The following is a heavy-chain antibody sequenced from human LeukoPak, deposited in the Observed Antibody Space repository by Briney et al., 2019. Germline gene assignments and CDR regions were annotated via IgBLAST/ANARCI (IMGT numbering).Heavy chain of an antibody. CDR2: IFGGGGT. V-gene: IGHV3-53*01. CDR3: ATVLTYGYAFDY. Sequence: GGSLRLSCAASGFTVSSHYMAWVRQPPGKGLEWVSIIFGGGGTYYAGSVRGRFTISRDNSQNTLFLQMNSLRAEDTALYYCATVLTYGYAFDYWGQGTLVTVSS. CDR1: GFTVSSHY. D-gene: IGHD5-18*01. J-gene: IGHJ4*02.